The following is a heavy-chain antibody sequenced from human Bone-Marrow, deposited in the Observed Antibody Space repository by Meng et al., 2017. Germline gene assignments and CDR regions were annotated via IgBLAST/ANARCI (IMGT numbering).Heavy chain of an antibody. D-gene: IGHD6-19*01. CDR2: VSGSGAKT. CDR3: ERTRGYGSSWYRYFDS. J-gene: IGHJ4*02. CDR1: GFTFDSYA. Sequence: GESLKISCVASGFTFDSYAMTWVRQAPGKGLEWVSTVSGSGAKTYYADSVKGRFTISRDKSKNTVYLQMTSLRVEDTAVYYCERTRGYGSSWYRYFDSWGQGTMVTVSS. V-gene: IGHV3-23*01.